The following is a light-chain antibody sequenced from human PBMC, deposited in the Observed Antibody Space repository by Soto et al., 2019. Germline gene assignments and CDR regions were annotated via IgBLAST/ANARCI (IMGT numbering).Light chain of an antibody. CDR3: QQYYSYPIT. Sequence: AIRMTQSPSSFSASTGDRVTITCLASQGISSYLAWYQQKPGKAPKLLIYAASTLQSGVPSRFSGSGSGTDFTLTISCLQSEDFATYYCQQYYSYPITFGPGTKVDI. CDR1: QGISSY. CDR2: AAS. J-gene: IGKJ3*01. V-gene: IGKV1-8*01.